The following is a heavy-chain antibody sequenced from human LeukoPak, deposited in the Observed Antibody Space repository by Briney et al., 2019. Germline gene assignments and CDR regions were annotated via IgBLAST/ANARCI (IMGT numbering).Heavy chain of an antibody. CDR2: INHSGST. CDR1: GGSFSGYY. CDR3: ARADYSTSYNYYMYV. J-gene: IGHJ6*03. V-gene: IGHV4-34*01. Sequence: SETLSLTCAVYGGSFSGYYWSWIRQPPGKGLEWIGEINHSGSTNYNPSLKSRVTISVDTSKNQFSLKLSSVTAADTAVYYCARADYSTSYNYYMYVWGKGTTVTVSS. D-gene: IGHD4-11*01.